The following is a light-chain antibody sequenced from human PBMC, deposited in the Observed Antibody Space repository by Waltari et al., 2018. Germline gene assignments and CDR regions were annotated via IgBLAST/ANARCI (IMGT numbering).Light chain of an antibody. CDR3: SSYAGSNKNVV. CDR2: EVS. J-gene: IGLJ2*01. Sequence: QSDLTQPPSASGSPGQSVTISCTGTSSDVGGYNYVSWFQQNPGKAPKLMIYEVSKRPSGVPDRFSGSKSGNTASLTVSGLQAEDEAVYYCSSYAGSNKNVVFGGGTKLTVL. CDR1: SSDVGGYNY. V-gene: IGLV2-8*01.